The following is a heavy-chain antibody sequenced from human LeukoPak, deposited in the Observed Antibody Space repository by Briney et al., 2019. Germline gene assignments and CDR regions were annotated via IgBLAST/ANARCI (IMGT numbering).Heavy chain of an antibody. V-gene: IGHV3-30-3*01. Sequence: GGSLRLSCAASGFTFSSDWMNWVRQAPGKRLEWVAVISYDGNNKYYADSAKGRFTISRDDSKNTLSLQMNSLRAEDTAVYYCARGAPERISSSTNYYFDYWGQGTLVTVSS. CDR3: ARGAPERISSSTNYYFDY. CDR2: ISYDGNNK. J-gene: IGHJ4*02. D-gene: IGHD6-6*01. CDR1: GFTFSSDW.